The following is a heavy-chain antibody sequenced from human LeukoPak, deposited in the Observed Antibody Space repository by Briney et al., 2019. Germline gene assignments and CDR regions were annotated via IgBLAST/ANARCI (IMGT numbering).Heavy chain of an antibody. J-gene: IGHJ4*02. Sequence: SVTVSCKASGVTFSSYAISWVRQAPGQGLEWMGRIIPIFGTANIAKKFQGRVTMTTDESTSTAYMELSSLRSEDTAVYYCARARLDYYDSSGYYLSWGQGTLVTVSS. CDR2: IIPIFGTA. D-gene: IGHD3-22*01. V-gene: IGHV1-69*05. CDR1: GVTFSSYA. CDR3: ARARLDYYDSSGYYLS.